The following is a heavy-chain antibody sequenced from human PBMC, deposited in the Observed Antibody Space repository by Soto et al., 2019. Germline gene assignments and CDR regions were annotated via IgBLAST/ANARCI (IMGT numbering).Heavy chain of an antibody. V-gene: IGHV3-53*01. J-gene: IGHJ4*02. D-gene: IGHD3-22*01. CDR2: TYSGGST. CDR3: ARGYYDSTAYFDY. Sequence: ESGGGLIQPGGSLRLSCAASGFTVSSHYMTWVRQAPGKGLEWVSLTYSGGSTYYADSVKGRFTISRDNTKNMLYLQMNSLRAGDTAVYYCARGYYDSTAYFDYWGQGTLVTVSS. CDR1: GFTVSSHY.